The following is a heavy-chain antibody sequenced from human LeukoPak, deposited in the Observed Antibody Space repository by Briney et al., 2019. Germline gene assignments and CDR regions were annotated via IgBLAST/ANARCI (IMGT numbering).Heavy chain of an antibody. CDR1: TDSTNTYY. Sequence: PSETLSLTCSVSTDSTNTYYWSWIRQSPGKGLEWIGEINHSGSTNYNPSLKSRVTISVDTSKNQFSLKLSSVTAADTAVYYCARCTKGFRGLYYYDSSGIAPWGQGTLVTVSS. CDR3: ARCTKGFRGLYYYDSSGIAP. J-gene: IGHJ5*02. D-gene: IGHD3-22*01. V-gene: IGHV4-34*01. CDR2: INHSGST.